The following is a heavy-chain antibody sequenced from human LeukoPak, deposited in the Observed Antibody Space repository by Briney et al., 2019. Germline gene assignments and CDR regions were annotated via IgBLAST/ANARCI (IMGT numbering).Heavy chain of an antibody. V-gene: IGHV3-30*18. CDR1: GFTFSSYG. Sequence: GRSLRLSCAASGFTFSSYGMHWVRQAPGKGLEWVAVISYDGSNKYYADSVKGRFTISRDNSKNTLYLQMNSLRAEDTAVYYCAKAGIRYFDWLLSYFDYWGQGTLVTVSS. D-gene: IGHD3-9*01. CDR3: AKAGIRYFDWLLSYFDY. J-gene: IGHJ4*02. CDR2: ISYDGSNK.